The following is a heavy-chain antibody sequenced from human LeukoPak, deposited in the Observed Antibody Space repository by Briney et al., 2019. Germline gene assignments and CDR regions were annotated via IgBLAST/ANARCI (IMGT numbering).Heavy chain of an antibody. CDR3: ARDPCSSTSCYTGTFDY. J-gene: IGHJ4*02. V-gene: IGHV3-30*03. D-gene: IGHD2-2*02. CDR1: GFTFSSYG. CDR2: ISYDGSNK. Sequence: QPGGSLRLSCAASGFTFSSYGMHWVRQAPGKGLEWVAVISYDGSNKYYADSVKGRFTISRDNSKNTLYLQMNSLRAEDTAVYYCARDPCSSTSCYTGTFDYWGQGTLVTVSS.